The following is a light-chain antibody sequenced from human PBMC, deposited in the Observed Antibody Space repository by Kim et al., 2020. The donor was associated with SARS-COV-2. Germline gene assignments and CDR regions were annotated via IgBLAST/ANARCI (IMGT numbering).Light chain of an antibody. CDR2: ENY. V-gene: IGLV1-47*01. Sequence: RVTIVCSGSSSNIGSNSVYWYQQLPGAAPKLLIYENYQRPSGVPDRFSGSKSGTSAYLAISGLRSEDEADYYCAAWDNSLSVHYVFGTGTKVTVL. CDR3: AAWDNSLSVHYV. J-gene: IGLJ1*01. CDR1: SSNIGSNS.